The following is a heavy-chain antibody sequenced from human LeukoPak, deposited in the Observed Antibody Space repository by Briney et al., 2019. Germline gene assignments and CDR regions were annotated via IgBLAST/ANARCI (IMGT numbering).Heavy chain of an antibody. J-gene: IGHJ5*02. CDR3: ARDIAVAGTVWFDP. CDR2: IIPIFGTA. V-gene: IGHV1-69*13. CDR1: GGTFSIYA. Sequence: SVKVSFKASGGTFSIYAISWVRQAPGQGLEWMGGIIPIFGTANYAQKFQGRVTITADESTSTAYMELSSLRSEDTAVYYCARDIAVAGTVWFDPWGQGTLVTVSS. D-gene: IGHD6-19*01.